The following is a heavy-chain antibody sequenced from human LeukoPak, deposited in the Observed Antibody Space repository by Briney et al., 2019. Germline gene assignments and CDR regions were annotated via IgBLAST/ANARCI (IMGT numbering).Heavy chain of an antibody. Sequence: GGSLRLSCAASGFTFSSYAMHWVRQAPGKGLEWVAVISYDGSNKYYADSVKGRFTISRDNSKNTLYLQMNSLRAEDTAVYYCARDHYDSSGYPTGWFDPWGQGTLVTVSS. J-gene: IGHJ5*02. CDR3: ARDHYDSSGYPTGWFDP. D-gene: IGHD3-22*01. CDR2: ISYDGSNK. V-gene: IGHV3-30*04. CDR1: GFTFSSYA.